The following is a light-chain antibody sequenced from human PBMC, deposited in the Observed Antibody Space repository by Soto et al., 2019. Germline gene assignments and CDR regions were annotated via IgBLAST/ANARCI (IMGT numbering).Light chain of an antibody. J-gene: IGKJ4*01. Sequence: EIVLTQSPGTLSLSPGERATLSCRASQSVSSNYLAWYHQKPGQAPRLLIHAASRSAYGIPDRFSGSGSGTDFTLTISRLEPQDFAVYYCQQYGSSPLTFVGGTKVEIK. CDR2: AAS. CDR1: QSVSSNY. CDR3: QQYGSSPLT. V-gene: IGKV3-20*01.